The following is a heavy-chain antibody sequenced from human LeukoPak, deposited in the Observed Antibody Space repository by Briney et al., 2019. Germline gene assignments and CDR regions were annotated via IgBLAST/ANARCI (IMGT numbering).Heavy chain of an antibody. J-gene: IGHJ4*02. V-gene: IGHV4-59*01. CDR2: LYYSGST. CDR1: GGSISSYY. CDR3: ARAGQGYSFDY. D-gene: IGHD2-15*01. Sequence: PSETLSLTCTVSGGSISSYYWSWIRQPPGKGLEWIGYLYYSGSTNYNPSLKSRLTISLDTSKNQFSLKLSSVTAADTAVYHCARAGQGYSFDYWGQGTLVTVSS.